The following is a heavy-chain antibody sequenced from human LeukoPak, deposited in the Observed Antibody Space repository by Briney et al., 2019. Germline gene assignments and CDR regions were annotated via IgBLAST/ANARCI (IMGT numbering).Heavy chain of an antibody. V-gene: IGHV1-69*05. CDR3: VKAGPYDSSGYYYPFDY. CDR2: IIPIFGTA. Sequence: ASVKVSCKASGGTFSSYAISWVRQAPGQGLEWMGGIIPIFGTANYAQKFQGRVTITTDESTSTAYMELSSLRSEDTAVYYCVKAGPYDSSGYYYPFDYWGQGTLVAVSS. D-gene: IGHD3-22*01. J-gene: IGHJ4*02. CDR1: GGTFSSYA.